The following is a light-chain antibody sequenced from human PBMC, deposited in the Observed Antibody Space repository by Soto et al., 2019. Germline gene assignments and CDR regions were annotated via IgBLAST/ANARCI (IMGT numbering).Light chain of an antibody. Sequence: EILMTQSPATLSMSAGERATLSCRASQSVKTYLAWYQQKPGQAPRLLIYGASTRATGIPARFSGGGSGTEFTLTISSLQSEDSAVYYCQQYHNWPPWTFGQGTKVDIK. J-gene: IGKJ1*01. CDR2: GAS. CDR1: QSVKTY. V-gene: IGKV3-15*01. CDR3: QQYHNWPPWT.